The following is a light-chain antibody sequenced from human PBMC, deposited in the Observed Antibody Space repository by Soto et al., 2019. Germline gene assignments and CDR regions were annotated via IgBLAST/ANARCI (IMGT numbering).Light chain of an antibody. Sequence: EVVLTQSPATLSLSPGERAPLSCTASQSIRTYLPWYQHKPGQAPSLLISDASRRAPGIPASFSGIGSGTDFNLTIRSLEAEDCAVYYCQQRRHWPPLTFGGGTKVEIK. V-gene: IGKV3-11*01. CDR1: QSIRTY. J-gene: IGKJ4*01. CDR3: QQRRHWPPLT. CDR2: DAS.